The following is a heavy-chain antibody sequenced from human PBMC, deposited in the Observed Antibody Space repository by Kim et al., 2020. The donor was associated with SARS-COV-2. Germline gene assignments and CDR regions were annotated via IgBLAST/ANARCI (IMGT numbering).Heavy chain of an antibody. Sequence: SFQGQVTISADKSISTAYLQWSSLKASDTAMYYCARQGGRGYSYGHFDYWGQGTLVTVSP. CDR3: ARQGGRGYSYGHFDY. D-gene: IGHD5-18*01. J-gene: IGHJ4*02. V-gene: IGHV5-51*01.